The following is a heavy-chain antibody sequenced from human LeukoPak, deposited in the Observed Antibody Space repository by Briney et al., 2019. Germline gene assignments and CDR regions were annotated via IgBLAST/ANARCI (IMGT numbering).Heavy chain of an antibody. Sequence: GGSLRLSCAASGFTVSSNYMSWVRQAPGKGLEWVSVIYSGGSTYYADSVKGRFTISRDNSKNTLYLQMNSLRAEDTAVYYCARDYGGNSGAFDIWGQGTMVTVSS. D-gene: IGHD4-23*01. J-gene: IGHJ3*02. CDR3: ARDYGGNSGAFDI. V-gene: IGHV3-66*01. CDR1: GFTVSSNY. CDR2: IYSGGST.